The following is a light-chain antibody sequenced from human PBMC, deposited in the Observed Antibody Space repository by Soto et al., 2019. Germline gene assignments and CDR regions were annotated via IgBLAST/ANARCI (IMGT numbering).Light chain of an antibody. CDR2: KAS. V-gene: IGKV1-5*03. CDR3: QQYNTYSWT. Sequence: DIQMTQSPSTLSASVGDRVTITCRASQTISSWLAWYQQKPGKAPKLLIYKASTLKSGVPSRFSGSGSGTEFTLTISSLQPDDFATYYCQQYNTYSWTFGQGPKVDI. CDR1: QTISSW. J-gene: IGKJ1*01.